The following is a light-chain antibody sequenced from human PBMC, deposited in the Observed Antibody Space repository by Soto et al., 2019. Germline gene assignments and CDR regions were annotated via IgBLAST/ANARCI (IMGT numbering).Light chain of an antibody. V-gene: IGKV3-20*01. CDR3: QQYDTSART. Sequence: EIVLTQSPGTLSLSPGERATLSCRASQSVSSNFLSWFQQKRGQAPRLLIYGASSRATGIPTRFSGSGSGTEFTLTISSLEPEDFAVYYCQQYDTSARTFGQGTKVEI. CDR1: QSVSSNF. CDR2: GAS. J-gene: IGKJ1*01.